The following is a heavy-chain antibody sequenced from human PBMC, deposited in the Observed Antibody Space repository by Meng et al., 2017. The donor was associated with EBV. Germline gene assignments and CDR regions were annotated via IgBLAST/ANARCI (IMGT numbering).Heavy chain of an antibody. Sequence: QSGAEVTRPGSSVKVSCTTLGGTFRSDAISWVRQAPGQGLEWMGGLIPMSDAPHYAQKFQGRVTITADESTSTHYMDLSGLRSEDTAVYYCASESGRGFTPDYWGQGTLVTVSS. CDR2: LIPMSDAP. J-gene: IGHJ4*02. CDR1: GGTFRSDA. D-gene: IGHD3-10*01. V-gene: IGHV1-69*01. CDR3: ASESGRGFTPDY.